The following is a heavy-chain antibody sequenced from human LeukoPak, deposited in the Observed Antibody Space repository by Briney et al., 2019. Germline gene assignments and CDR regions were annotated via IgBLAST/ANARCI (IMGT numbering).Heavy chain of an antibody. CDR1: GFTFSSYA. CDR2: ISYDGSNI. CDR3: ARGSTVTTFGWFDP. Sequence: GGSLRLSCAASGFTFSSYAMHWVRQAPGKGLEWVAVISYDGSNIYYADSVKGRFTISRDNSKNTLYLQMNSLRPEDTAVYYCARGSTVTTFGWFDPWGQGTLLPVSS. J-gene: IGHJ5*02. V-gene: IGHV3-30*04. D-gene: IGHD4-17*01.